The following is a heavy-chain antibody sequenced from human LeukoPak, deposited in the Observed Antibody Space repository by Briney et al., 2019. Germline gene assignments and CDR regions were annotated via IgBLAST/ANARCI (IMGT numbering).Heavy chain of an antibody. V-gene: IGHV5-51*01. Sequence: PGESLKISCKGSGYRFNNYWIGWVRQMHGKGLEWMGIIYPGDSDTRYSPSFQGQVTISADRSISTAYLQWSSLKASDTAMYYCARQAYTYAPFDYWGQGTLVTVSS. CDR1: GYRFNNYW. J-gene: IGHJ4*02. CDR3: ARQAYTYAPFDY. D-gene: IGHD5-18*01. CDR2: IYPGDSDT.